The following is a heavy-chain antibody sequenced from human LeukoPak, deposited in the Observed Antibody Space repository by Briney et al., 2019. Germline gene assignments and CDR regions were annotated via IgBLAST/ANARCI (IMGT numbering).Heavy chain of an antibody. D-gene: IGHD4-17*01. Sequence: PSETLSLTCTVSGGSISGYYWNWIRQPPGKGLEWIGYTYSSGSTNYNPSLMSRVTISVDTSNKQVSLKLSSVTAADTAVYYCARATTKLYWYFDLWGRGTLVTVS. J-gene: IGHJ2*01. V-gene: IGHV4-59*08. CDR3: ARATTKLYWYFDL. CDR2: TYSSGST. CDR1: GGSISGYY.